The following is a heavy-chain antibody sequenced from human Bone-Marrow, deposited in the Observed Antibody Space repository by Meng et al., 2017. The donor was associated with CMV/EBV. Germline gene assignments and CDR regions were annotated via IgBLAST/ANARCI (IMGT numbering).Heavy chain of an antibody. Sequence: GGSLRLSCAASGFTFDDYAMHWVRQAPGKGLEWVSVIYSGGSTYYADSVKGRFTISRDNSKNTLYLQMNSLRAEDTAVYYCPRDVGYCSGGSCYAYLRWGQGTLVTVSS. V-gene: IGHV3-53*01. CDR3: PRDVGYCSGGSCYAYLR. J-gene: IGHJ4*02. D-gene: IGHD2-15*01. CDR1: GFTFDDYA. CDR2: IYSGGST.